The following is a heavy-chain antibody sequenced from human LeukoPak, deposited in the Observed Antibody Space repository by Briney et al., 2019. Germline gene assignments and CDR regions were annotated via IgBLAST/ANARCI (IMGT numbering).Heavy chain of an antibody. CDR2: IYTSGST. D-gene: IGHD3-22*01. CDR1: GGSISSGNYY. V-gene: IGHV4-61*02. Sequence: PSQTLSLTCTVSGGSISSGNYYWSWIRQPAGKGLEWIGRIYTSGSTNYNPSLKSRVTISVDTSKNQFSLKLSSVTAADTAVYYCARDPGDYYRGAFDIWGQGTMVTVSS. J-gene: IGHJ3*02. CDR3: ARDPGDYYRGAFDI.